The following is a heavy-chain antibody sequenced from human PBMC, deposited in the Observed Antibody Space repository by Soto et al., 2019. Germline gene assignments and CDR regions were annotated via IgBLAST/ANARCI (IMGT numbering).Heavy chain of an antibody. V-gene: IGHV4-59*08. CDR3: GRWGAQEIDP. D-gene: IGHD3-16*01. CDR1: GGSISSYY. Sequence: SETLSLTCAVSGGSISSYYWNWIRQPPGKGLEWIGYIYYSGSTYYNPSLKSRVTISVDTSKNQFSLKLSSVTAADTAVYYCGRWGAQEIDPWGQGTLVTVSS. CDR2: IYYSGST. J-gene: IGHJ5*02.